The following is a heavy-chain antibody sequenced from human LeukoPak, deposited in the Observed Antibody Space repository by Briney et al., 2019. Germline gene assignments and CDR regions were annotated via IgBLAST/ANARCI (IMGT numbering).Heavy chain of an antibody. CDR3: ARDTWLLNAFDI. Sequence: PGGSLRLSCAASGFTFSDYYMSWIRQAPGKGLGWVSYISSSGSTIYYADSVKGRFTISRDNAKNSLYLQMNSLRAEDTAVYYCARDTWLLNAFDIWGQGTMVTVSS. D-gene: IGHD3-22*01. J-gene: IGHJ3*02. V-gene: IGHV3-11*04. CDR2: ISSSGSTI. CDR1: GFTFSDYY.